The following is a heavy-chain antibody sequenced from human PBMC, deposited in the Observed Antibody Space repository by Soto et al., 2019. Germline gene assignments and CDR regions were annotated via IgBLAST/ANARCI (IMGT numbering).Heavy chain of an antibody. CDR2: MYHSGTF. V-gene: IGHV4-30-2*01. D-gene: IGHD3-10*01. CDR1: GGSIGGVGYP. Sequence: SETLSLTCAVSGGSIGGVGYPWSWIRQPPGGGLEWIGYMYHSGTFLKSPSLKTRLTMSLDMSKNQFSLTLNSMTAADTAVYYCARAQFYSGSGNYNNLMFDAWGQG. J-gene: IGHJ5*02. CDR3: ARAQFYSGSGNYNNLMFDA.